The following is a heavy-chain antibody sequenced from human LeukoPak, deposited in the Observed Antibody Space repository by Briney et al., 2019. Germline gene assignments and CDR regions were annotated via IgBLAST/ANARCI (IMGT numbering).Heavy chain of an antibody. D-gene: IGHD5-18*01. Sequence: PGGSLRLSCAASGFTFSSYRMTWVRQAPGKGLEWVSSISSSSSYIYYADSVKGRFTISRDNAKNSLYLQMNSLRAEDTAVYYCARGSHGYSYGFHYWGQGTLVTVSS. CDR1: GFTFSSYR. CDR2: ISSSSSYI. J-gene: IGHJ4*02. V-gene: IGHV3-21*01. CDR3: ARGSHGYSYGFHY.